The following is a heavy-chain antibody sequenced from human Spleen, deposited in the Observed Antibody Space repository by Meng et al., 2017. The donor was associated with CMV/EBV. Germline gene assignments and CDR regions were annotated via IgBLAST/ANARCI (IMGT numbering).Heavy chain of an antibody. J-gene: IGHJ3*02. V-gene: IGHV3-7*04. CDR1: GFTFSSYW. Sequence: GESLKISCAASGFTFSSYWMSWVRQAPGKGLEWVANIKQDGSEKYYVDSVKGRFTIPRDNAKNSLYLQMNSLRAEDTAVYYCARVTSRGYRFPFFDIWGQGTMVTVSS. CDR2: IKQDGSEK. CDR3: ARVTSRGYRFPFFDI. D-gene: IGHD1-1*01.